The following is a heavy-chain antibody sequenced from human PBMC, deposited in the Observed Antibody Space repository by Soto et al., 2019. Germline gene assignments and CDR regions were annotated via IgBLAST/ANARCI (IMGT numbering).Heavy chain of an antibody. J-gene: IGHJ6*03. CDR3: ARGEGDIVVVPAPYYYYMDV. CDR1: GGSISSGGYY. D-gene: IGHD2-2*01. Sequence: SETLSLTCTVSGGSISSGGYYWSWIRQHPGKGLEWIGYIYYSGSTYYNPSLKSRVTISVDTSKNQFSLKLSSVTAADTAVYYCARGEGDIVVVPAPYYYYMDVWGKGTTVTVSS. V-gene: IGHV4-31*03. CDR2: IYYSGST.